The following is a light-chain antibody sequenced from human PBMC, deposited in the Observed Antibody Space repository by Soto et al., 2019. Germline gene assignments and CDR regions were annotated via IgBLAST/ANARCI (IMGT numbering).Light chain of an antibody. Sequence: QSALTQPASVSGSPGQSITISCTGTSSDVGAYNYVSWHQQHPGKAPKVMIYEVTNRPSGISNRFSGSKSGNTASLTISGLQAEDEADYYCSSFTRNSTWVFGGGTKLTVL. J-gene: IGLJ3*02. CDR3: SSFTRNSTWV. V-gene: IGLV2-14*01. CDR2: EVT. CDR1: SSDVGAYNY.